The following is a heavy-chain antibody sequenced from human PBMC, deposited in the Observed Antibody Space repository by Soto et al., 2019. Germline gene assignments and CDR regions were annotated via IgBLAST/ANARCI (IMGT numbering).Heavy chain of an antibody. J-gene: IGHJ4*02. CDR3: VRFGGAAAGPGDY. D-gene: IGHD6-13*01. CDR1: GFTFSSYA. Sequence: EVQLLESGGGLVQPGGSLRLSCAASGFTFSSYAMSWVRQAPGKGLEWVSAISGSGGSTYYADSVKGRFTISRDNSKNTLYLQMNSLRAEDTAVYYCVRFGGAAAGPGDYWGQGTLVTVSS. V-gene: IGHV3-23*01. CDR2: ISGSGGST.